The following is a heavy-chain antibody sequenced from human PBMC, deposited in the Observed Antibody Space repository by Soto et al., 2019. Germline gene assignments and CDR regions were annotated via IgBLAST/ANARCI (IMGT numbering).Heavy chain of an antibody. J-gene: IGHJ6*02. CDR3: ARIADCSTTSCSFPSRCHIRGYYYYYGLDF. D-gene: IGHD2-2*01. V-gene: IGHV1-18*01. Sequence: ASVKVSCKASGYTFTSYGISWVRQAPGQGLEWVGWTSAYNGNSNYAQKYHGRVTMTTDTSTSTAYMEMSSLRSDDTAVYYCARIADCSTTSCSFPSRCHIRGYYYYYGLDFWGQGTMVTVSS. CDR2: TSAYNGNS. CDR1: GYTFTSYG.